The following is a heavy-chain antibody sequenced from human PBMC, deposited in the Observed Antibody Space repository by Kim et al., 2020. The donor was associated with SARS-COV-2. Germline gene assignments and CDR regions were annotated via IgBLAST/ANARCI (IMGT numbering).Heavy chain of an antibody. V-gene: IGHV3-9*01. Sequence: GGSLRLSCAASGFNFAAYAMHWVRQVPGKGLEWVSGINWNSGSVDYADSVKGRFTISRDNAKSSLCLQMNSLRDEDTAFYYCAKVGHRAKLWSNFDYWGQGTLVIVSS. CDR1: GFNFAAYA. J-gene: IGHJ4*02. D-gene: IGHD3-16*01. CDR3: AKVGHRAKLWSNFDY. CDR2: INWNSGSV.